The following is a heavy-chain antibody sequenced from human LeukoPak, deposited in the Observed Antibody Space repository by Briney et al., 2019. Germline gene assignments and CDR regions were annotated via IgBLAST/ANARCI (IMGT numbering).Heavy chain of an antibody. CDR1: GFTFSSYA. CDR2: ISGSGGST. D-gene: IGHD6-19*01. CDR3: AKDGGDSSGWFGVSDYDY. Sequence: GGSLRLSCAASGFTFSSYAMSWVRQAPGKGLEWVSAISGSGGSTYYADSVKGRFTISRDNSKNTLYLQMNSLRAEDTAVYYCAKDGGDSSGWFGVSDYDYWGQGTLVTVSS. J-gene: IGHJ4*02. V-gene: IGHV3-23*01.